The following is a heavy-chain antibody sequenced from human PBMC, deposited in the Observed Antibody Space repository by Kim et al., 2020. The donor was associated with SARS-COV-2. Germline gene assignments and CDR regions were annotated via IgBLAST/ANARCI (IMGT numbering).Heavy chain of an antibody. CDR3: ARHSKYGSGSYFDY. D-gene: IGHD3-10*01. CDR1: GFTFSSYW. V-gene: IGHV3-7*01. CDR2: IKQDGSEK. Sequence: GGSLRLSCAASGFTFSSYWMSWVRQAPGKGLEWVANIKQDGSEKYYVDSVKGRFTISRDNAKNSLYLQMNSLRAEDTAVYYCARHSKYGSGSYFDYWGQGTLVTVSS. J-gene: IGHJ4*02.